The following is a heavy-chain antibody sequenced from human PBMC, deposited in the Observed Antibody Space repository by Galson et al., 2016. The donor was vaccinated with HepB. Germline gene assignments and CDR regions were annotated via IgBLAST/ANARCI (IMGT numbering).Heavy chain of an antibody. CDR2: TYYRSKWYD. Sequence: DSVSSNSGSWNWIRQSPSGGLEWLGRTYYRSKWYDDYAVSVKSRMTINPDTSKNQFSLQLNSVTPEDTAVYYCARDRIYCIGGDCYSGGFDYWGQGTLVTVSS. CDR1: DSVSSNSGS. J-gene: IGHJ4*02. CDR3: ARDRIYCIGGDCYSGGFDY. V-gene: IGHV6-1*01. D-gene: IGHD2-15*01.